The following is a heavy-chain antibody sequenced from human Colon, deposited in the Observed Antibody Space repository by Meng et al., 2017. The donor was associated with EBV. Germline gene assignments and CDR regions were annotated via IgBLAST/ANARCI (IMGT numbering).Heavy chain of an antibody. Sequence: QVKWVHSGFGLKKPGASVKVSCKASGYTFTRYPMNWVRQAPGQGLEWMGWISTNTGNPTYAQGFTGRFVFSVDTSVSTAYLQISSLKAEDTAVYYCGTLKYTSGFYGPAYWGQGALVTVSS. J-gene: IGHJ4*02. CDR1: GYTFTRYP. CDR2: ISTNTGNP. CDR3: GTLKYTSGFYGPAY. D-gene: IGHD6-19*01. V-gene: IGHV7-4-1*02.